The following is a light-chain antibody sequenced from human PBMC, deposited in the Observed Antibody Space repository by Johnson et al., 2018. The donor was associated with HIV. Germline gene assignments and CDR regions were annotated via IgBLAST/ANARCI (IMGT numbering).Light chain of an antibody. Sequence: QSVLTQPPSVSAAPGQKVTISCSGSSSNIGNNHVSWYQHFSGTAPTLLIYENNKRPSGIPDRFSGSKSGTSATLGITGLQTGDEADYYCGTWDSSLSAGGVFGTGTKVTVL. CDR3: GTWDSSLSAGGV. CDR2: ENN. CDR1: SSNIGNNH. V-gene: IGLV1-51*02. J-gene: IGLJ1*01.